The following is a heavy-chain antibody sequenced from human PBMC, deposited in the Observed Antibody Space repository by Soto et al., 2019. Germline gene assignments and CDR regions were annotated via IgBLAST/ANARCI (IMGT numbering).Heavy chain of an antibody. CDR3: ATPRDYNKYLGACGV. CDR1: GASVTSNTYY. CDR2: IHHDGKT. J-gene: IGHJ3*01. Sequence: QLQLQESGPGLVRPSETLSLTCTVSGASVTSNTYYWARIRQPPGKGLEWVGSIHHDGKTYYHPSLKSRVTVSIDTSTNQCTLSLSSMTAADTALFYGATPRDYNKYLGACGVWGQGTMVTVAS. D-gene: IGHD4-4*01. V-gene: IGHV4-39*01.